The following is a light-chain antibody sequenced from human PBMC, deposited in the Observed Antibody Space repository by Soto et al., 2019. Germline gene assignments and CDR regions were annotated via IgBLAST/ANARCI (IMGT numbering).Light chain of an antibody. J-gene: IGKJ1*01. CDR1: QSISTY. V-gene: IGKV1-39*01. CDR3: QQSYSTWT. Sequence: DIQMTQSPSSLSASVGDRVTITCRASQSISTYLNWYQQKPGKAPNLLIYIASSLQSGVPSRFSGSGSRTDFTLTISSLQPEDFATYYCQQSYSTWTFGQGTKVEIK. CDR2: IAS.